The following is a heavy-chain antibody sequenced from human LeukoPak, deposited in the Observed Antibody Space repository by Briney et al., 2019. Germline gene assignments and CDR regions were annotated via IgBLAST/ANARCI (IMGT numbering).Heavy chain of an antibody. CDR3: ARYTVGATMEPWDY. CDR2: IIPILGIA. Sequence: ASVKVSCKASGGTFSSYAISWVRQAPGQGLEWMGRIIPILGIANYAQKFQGRVTITADKSTSTAYKELSSLRSEDTAVYYCARYTVGATMEPWDYWGQGTLVTVSS. CDR1: GGTFSSYA. V-gene: IGHV1-69*04. J-gene: IGHJ4*02. D-gene: IGHD1-26*01.